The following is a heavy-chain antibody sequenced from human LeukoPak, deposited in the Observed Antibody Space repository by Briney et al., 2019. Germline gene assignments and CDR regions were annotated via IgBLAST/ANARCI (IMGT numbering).Heavy chain of an antibody. CDR1: GFTFTSYW. J-gene: IGHJ3*02. CDR2: IKSDGSST. Sequence: GGSLRLSCAAFGFTFTSYWMHWVRQAPGKGLVWVSRIKSDGSSTTYADSVKGRFTISRDNAKNTLYLQMNSLRAEDTAVYYCAKRLRPRERDAFDIWGQGTMVTVSS. D-gene: IGHD1-1*01. V-gene: IGHV3-74*01. CDR3: AKRLRPRERDAFDI.